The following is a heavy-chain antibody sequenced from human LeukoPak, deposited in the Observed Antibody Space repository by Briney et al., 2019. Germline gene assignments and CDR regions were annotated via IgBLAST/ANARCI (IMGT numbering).Heavy chain of an antibody. D-gene: IGHD6-13*01. V-gene: IGHV3-7*01. J-gene: IGHJ4*02. Sequence: GGSLRLSCVASEFTFSFYWMTWVRQAPGKGLERLANIIPDGSATFYVDSVKGRFTISRDNPKNSLYLHINNLRAEDTAVYYCARLAHNAWYAADYWGQGTLVTVSS. CDR3: ARLAHNAWYAADY. CDR1: EFTFSFYW. CDR2: IIPDGSAT.